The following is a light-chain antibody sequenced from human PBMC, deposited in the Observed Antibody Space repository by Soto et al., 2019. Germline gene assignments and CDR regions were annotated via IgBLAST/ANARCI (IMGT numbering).Light chain of an antibody. Sequence: DIQMTQSPSTLSASVGDRVTITCRASQSISSWLAWYQQKPGKAPKLLIYKASSLESGVPSRFSGSGSGTEFTITISSLQPDDFATYSCQQYNSYWTFGQGTKVELK. CDR1: QSISSW. CDR2: KAS. CDR3: QQYNSYWT. V-gene: IGKV1-5*03. J-gene: IGKJ1*01.